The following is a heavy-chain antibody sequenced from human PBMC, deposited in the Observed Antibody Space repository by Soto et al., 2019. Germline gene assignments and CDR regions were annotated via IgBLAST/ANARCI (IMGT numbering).Heavy chain of an antibody. Sequence: GASVKVSCKASGYTFTGYYMHWVRQAPGQGLEWMGWINPNSGGTNYAQKFQGWVTMTRDTSISTAYMELSRLRSDDTAVYFCSIGVARYCSAGSCRSWFVPWGQGTLVTVSS. J-gene: IGHJ5*02. D-gene: IGHD2-15*01. CDR3: SIGVARYCSAGSCRSWFVP. CDR1: GYTFTGYY. CDR2: INPNSGGT. V-gene: IGHV1-2*04.